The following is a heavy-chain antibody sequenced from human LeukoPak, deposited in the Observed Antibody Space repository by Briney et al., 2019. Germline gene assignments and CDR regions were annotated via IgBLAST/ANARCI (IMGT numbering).Heavy chain of an antibody. CDR1: GFTFSSYA. CDR2: ISGSGGST. J-gene: IGHJ4*02. Sequence: PGGSLRLSCAAPGFTFSSYAMSWVRQAPGKGLEWVSAISGSGGSTYYADSVKGRFTISRDNSKNTLYLQMNSLRAEDTAVYYCAKGDDILTTSILFPDYWGQGTLVTVSS. V-gene: IGHV3-23*01. D-gene: IGHD3-9*01. CDR3: AKGDDILTTSILFPDY.